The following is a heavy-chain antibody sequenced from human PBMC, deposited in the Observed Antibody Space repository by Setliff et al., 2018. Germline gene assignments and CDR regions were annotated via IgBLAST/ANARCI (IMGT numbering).Heavy chain of an antibody. V-gene: IGHV1-8*01. J-gene: IGHJ3*02. D-gene: IGHD3-22*01. CDR2: MNPNSGNT. Sequence: ASVKVSCKASGYTFTSYDINWVRQATGQGLEWMGWMNPNSGNTGYAQKFQGRVTMTRNTSISTAYMELSSLRSEDTAVYYCARGLTYYYDSSVRFLDAFDIWGHGTMVTVSS. CDR3: ARGLTYYYDSSVRFLDAFDI. CDR1: GYTFTSYD.